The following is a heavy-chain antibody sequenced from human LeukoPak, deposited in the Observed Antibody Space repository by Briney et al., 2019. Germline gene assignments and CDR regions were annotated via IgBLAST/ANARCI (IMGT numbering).Heavy chain of an antibody. Sequence: GGSLRLSCAASGFTISSYRMNWVRQAPGKGLEWVANIKQDGSENYYVDSVKGRFTISRDNAKNSLYMQMNSLRAEDTAVYYCAKSPYGLGTYAIAGDYWGQGTLVTVSS. D-gene: IGHD3-10*01. J-gene: IGHJ4*02. CDR3: AKSPYGLGTYAIAGDY. V-gene: IGHV3-7*05. CDR2: IKQDGSEN. CDR1: GFTISSYR.